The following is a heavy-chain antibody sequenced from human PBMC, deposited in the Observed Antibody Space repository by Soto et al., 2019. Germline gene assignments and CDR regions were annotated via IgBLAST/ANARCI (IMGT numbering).Heavy chain of an antibody. D-gene: IGHD6-13*01. Sequence: XETLSLTCTVSGCSISSYYWSWIRQPPGKGLDWIGYIYYSGSTNYNPSLKSRVTISVDTSKNQFSLKLSSVTAADTAVYYCARANAPGIAAAGTRLIWFDPWGQGTLVTVSS. CDR1: GCSISSYY. CDR3: ARANAPGIAAAGTRLIWFDP. CDR2: IYYSGST. V-gene: IGHV4-59*01. J-gene: IGHJ5*02.